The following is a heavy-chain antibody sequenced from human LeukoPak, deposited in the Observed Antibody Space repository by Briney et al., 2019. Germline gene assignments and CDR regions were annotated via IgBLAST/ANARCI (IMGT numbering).Heavy chain of an antibody. CDR1: GFSFSNYD. CDR3: VKDIHYYGSGNYYNGYFDY. J-gene: IGHJ4*02. CDR2: ISSNGGST. Sequence: GGSLRLSCSASGFSFSNYDMHWVRQAPGKGLEYVSAISSNGGSTYYADPVKGRFTISRDNSKNTLYLQVSSLRAEDTAVYYCVKDIHYYGSGNYYNGYFDYWGQGTLVTVSS. D-gene: IGHD3-10*01. V-gene: IGHV3-64D*09.